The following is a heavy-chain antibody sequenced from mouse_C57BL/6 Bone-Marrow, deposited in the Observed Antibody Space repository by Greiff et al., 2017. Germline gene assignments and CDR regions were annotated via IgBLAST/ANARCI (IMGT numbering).Heavy chain of an antibody. Sequence: QVQLQQSGAELVRPGTSVKLSCKASGYTFTSYWMHWVKQRPGQGLEWIGVIDPSDSYTNYNQKFKGKATLTVDTSSSTAYMQLSSLTSEDSAVYYCAREGIYYDYDWFAYWGQGTLVTVSA. CDR2: IDPSDSYT. D-gene: IGHD2-4*01. J-gene: IGHJ3*01. V-gene: IGHV1-59*01. CDR3: AREGIYYDYDWFAY. CDR1: GYTFTSYW.